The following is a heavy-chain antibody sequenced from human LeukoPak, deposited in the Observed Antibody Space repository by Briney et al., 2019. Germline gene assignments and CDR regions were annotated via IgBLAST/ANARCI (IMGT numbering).Heavy chain of an antibody. CDR1: GGSISSSSYY. CDR2: IYYSGST. J-gene: IGHJ4*02. Sequence: PSQTLSLTCTGSGGSISSSSYYWGWLRHPPGKGLGWIGSIYYSGSTYYNPSLKSRVTISVDTSKNQFSLKLSSVTAADTAVYYCARAPGIAAAGPLGYWGQGTLVTVSS. CDR3: ARAPGIAAAGPLGY. V-gene: IGHV4-39*01. D-gene: IGHD6-13*01.